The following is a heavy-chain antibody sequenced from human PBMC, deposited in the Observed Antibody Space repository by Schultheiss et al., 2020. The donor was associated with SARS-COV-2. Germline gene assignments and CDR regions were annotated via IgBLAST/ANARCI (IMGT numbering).Heavy chain of an antibody. V-gene: IGHV4-34*01. CDR3: ARGGYSYGSIPFDY. D-gene: IGHD5-18*01. J-gene: IGHJ4*02. CDR2: INHSGST. Sequence: SETLSLTCAVYGGSFSGYYWSWIRQPPGKGLEWIGEINHSGSTNYNPSLKSRVTISVDTSKNQFSLKLSSVTAADTAVYYCARGGYSYGSIPFDYWGQGTLVTVSS. CDR1: GGSFSGYY.